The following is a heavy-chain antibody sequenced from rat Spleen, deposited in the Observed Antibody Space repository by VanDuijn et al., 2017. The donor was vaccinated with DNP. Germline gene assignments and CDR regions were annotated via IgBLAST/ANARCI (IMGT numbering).Heavy chain of an antibody. CDR2: IGSSADST. J-gene: IGHJ1*01. V-gene: IGHV5-27*01. D-gene: IGHD1-12*03. Sequence: EVHLVQSGGGLVQPGRSMKLSCKASGFTFSNSDMAWVRQAPTKGLEWVASIGSSADSTYYRDSMKGRVTISRDNAKSTLYLQMDSLRSEDTATYYCTTGGFDGYYNPSGYFDFWGPGTMVTVSS. CDR1: GFTFSNSD. CDR3: TTGGFDGYYNPSGYFDF.